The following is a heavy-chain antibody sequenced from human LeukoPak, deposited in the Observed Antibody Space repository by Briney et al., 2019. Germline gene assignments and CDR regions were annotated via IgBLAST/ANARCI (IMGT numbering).Heavy chain of an antibody. V-gene: IGHV1-2*02. CDR3: ARDRAGLPVIY. CDR1: GYTFTGYY. D-gene: IGHD4-11*01. J-gene: IGHJ4*02. Sequence: GASVKVSCKASGYTFTGYYMHWVRQAPGQGLEWMGWINPNSGGTNYAQKFQGRVTMTRDTSISTASMEVKRLRSDDTAVYYCARDRAGLPVIYWGQGTLVTVSS. CDR2: INPNSGGT.